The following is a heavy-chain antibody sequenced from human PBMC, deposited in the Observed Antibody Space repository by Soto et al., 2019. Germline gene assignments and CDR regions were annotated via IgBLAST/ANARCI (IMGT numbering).Heavy chain of an antibody. V-gene: IGHV1-2*04. J-gene: IGHJ5*02. CDR2: INPNSGGT. Sequence: ASVKVSCKAFGYTFTGYYMHWVRQAPGQGLEWMGWINPNSGGTNYAQKFQGWVTMTRDTSISTAYMELSRLRSDDTAVYYCARDSRGYSYGYKQWVNWLDPWGQGTLVTVSS. D-gene: IGHD5-18*01. CDR3: ARDSRGYSYGYKQWVNWLDP. CDR1: GYTFTGYY.